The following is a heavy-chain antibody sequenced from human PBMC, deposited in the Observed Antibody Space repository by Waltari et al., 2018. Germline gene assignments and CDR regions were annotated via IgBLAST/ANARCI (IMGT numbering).Heavy chain of an antibody. CDR2: ITWDSDNI. D-gene: IGHD4-17*01. Sequence: EVQLVESGGGLVQPGESLTLSCAASGSTFDDYAMHWVRQRPGKGLEWVSGITWDSDNIDYVDSVRGRFSISRDNAQSILFLTMNSLKPEDTALYFCARDTGEYRVLDYWGQGTLVTVSS. V-gene: IGHV3-9*01. J-gene: IGHJ4*02. CDR1: GSTFDDYA. CDR3: ARDTGEYRVLDY.